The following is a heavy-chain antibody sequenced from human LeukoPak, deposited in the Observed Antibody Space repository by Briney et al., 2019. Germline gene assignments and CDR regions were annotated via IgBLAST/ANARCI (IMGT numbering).Heavy chain of an antibody. V-gene: IGHV3-30*18. CDR2: ISYDGSNK. D-gene: IGHD3-10*01. CDR1: GFPFSIYG. J-gene: IGHJ5*02. Sequence: GGSLRPSCAGSGFPFSIYGMNWVRQAPGKGLEWVAVISYDGSNKYYADSVKGRFTISRDNSKNTLYLQMNSLRAEDTAVYYCAKGLLLWFGELPTPSDWFDPWGQGTLVTVSS. CDR3: AKGLLLWFGELPTPSDWFDP.